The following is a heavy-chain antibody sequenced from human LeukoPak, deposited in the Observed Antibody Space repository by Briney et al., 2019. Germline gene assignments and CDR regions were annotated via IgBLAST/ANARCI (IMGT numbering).Heavy chain of an antibody. J-gene: IGHJ4*02. D-gene: IGHD2-15*01. Sequence: GRSLRLSCAAAGFTFSSYAMSWVRQSKGKGLEWVSAVSGSGGSTYYADSVKGRFTISRDNSKNTLYLQMNSLRAEDTAVYYCAKDLSFGWYYFDYWGQGTLVTVSS. CDR1: GFTFSSYA. V-gene: IGHV3-23*01. CDR3: AKDLSFGWYYFDY. CDR2: VSGSGGST.